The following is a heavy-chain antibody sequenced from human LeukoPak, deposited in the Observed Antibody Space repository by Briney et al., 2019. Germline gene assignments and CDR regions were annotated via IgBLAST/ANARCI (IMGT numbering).Heavy chain of an antibody. D-gene: IGHD6-13*01. V-gene: IGHV4-38-2*01. CDR2: IYLSGST. CDR3: ARGFGYSSDY. J-gene: IGHJ4*02. CDR1: GYSISSGYY. Sequence: SETLSLTCAVSGYSISSGYYWGWIRQPPGKGLEWIGSIYLSGSTYYNPSLKSRVTISVDTSKNQFSLKLSSVTAADTAVYYCARGFGYSSDYWGQGTLVTVSS.